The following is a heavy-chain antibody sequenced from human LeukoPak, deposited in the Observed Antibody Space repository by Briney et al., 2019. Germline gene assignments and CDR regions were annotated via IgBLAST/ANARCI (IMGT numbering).Heavy chain of an antibody. Sequence: GGSLRLSCAASGFTFSSHAMHWGRPAPGKGLGWGAVISYDGSNKYYADSVKGRFTISRDNSKNTLYLQINSLRAEDTAVYYCARPINGTTNAFDIWGQGTMVTVSS. CDR3: ARPINGTTNAFDI. CDR2: ISYDGSNK. CDR1: GFTFSSHA. J-gene: IGHJ3*02. V-gene: IGHV3-30*11. D-gene: IGHD4-17*01.